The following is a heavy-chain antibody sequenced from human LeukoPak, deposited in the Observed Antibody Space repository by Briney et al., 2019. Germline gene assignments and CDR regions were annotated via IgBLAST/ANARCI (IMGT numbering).Heavy chain of an antibody. CDR3: AKGLPHSVRWYYFVY. CDR2: ISYDGGDQ. J-gene: IGHJ4*02. CDR1: GFTFSSYG. D-gene: IGHD6-13*01. V-gene: IGHV3-30*18. Sequence: PGGSLRLSCAASGFTFSSYGMHWVRQAPGKGLEWVALISYDGGDQFYEDSVKGRFTISRDNSKNTLYLQMNSLRAEDTAVYYCAKGLPHSVRWYYFVYWGQGTLVTVSS.